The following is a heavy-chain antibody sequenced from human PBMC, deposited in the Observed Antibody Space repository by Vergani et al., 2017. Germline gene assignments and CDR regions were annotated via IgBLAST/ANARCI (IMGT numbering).Heavy chain of an antibody. V-gene: IGHV1-58*01. D-gene: IGHD6-13*01. CDR1: GFTFTSSA. CDR2: IVVGSGNT. Sequence: QLVQSGPEVKKPGTSVKVSCKASGFTFTSSAVQWVRQARGQRLEWIGWIVVGSGNTNYAQKFQERVTITRDMSTSTAYMELSSLRSEDTAVYYCAEEGPAAAEGAFDIWGQGTMVTVSS. CDR3: AEEGPAAAEGAFDI. J-gene: IGHJ3*02.